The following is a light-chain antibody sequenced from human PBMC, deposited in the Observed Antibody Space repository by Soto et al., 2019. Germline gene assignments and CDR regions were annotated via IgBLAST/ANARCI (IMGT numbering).Light chain of an antibody. V-gene: IGKV1-9*01. CDR3: QQVHDYPIT. CDR2: GAS. CDR1: QAISSY. J-gene: IGKJ4*01. Sequence: DIQLTQSPSFLSASVGDRVTVTCRSSQAISSYLAWYQQKPGKAPKVLIYGASTLQSGVPPRFGGSGSGTAFTLTISSLQPEDSANYFCQQVHDYPITFGGGTKVEIK.